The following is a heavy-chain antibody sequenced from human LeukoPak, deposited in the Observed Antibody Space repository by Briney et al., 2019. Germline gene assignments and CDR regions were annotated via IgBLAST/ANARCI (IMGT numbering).Heavy chain of an antibody. V-gene: IGHV1-24*01. CDR1: GYTLTELS. Sequence: ASVKVSCKVSGYTLTELSMHWVRQAPGKGLEWMGGFDPEDGETIYAQKFQGRVTMTEDTSTDTAYMELSSLRSEDTAVYYCATGPGLSRITMVRGVMDVWGQGTTVTVSS. CDR2: FDPEDGET. J-gene: IGHJ6*02. CDR3: ATGPGLSRITMVRGVMDV. D-gene: IGHD3-10*01.